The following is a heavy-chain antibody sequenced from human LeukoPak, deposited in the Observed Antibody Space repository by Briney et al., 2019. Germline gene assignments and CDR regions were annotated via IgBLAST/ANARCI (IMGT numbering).Heavy chain of an antibody. D-gene: IGHD6-13*01. V-gene: IGHV3-21*05. Sequence: PGGSLRLSCAASGFTFSSYEMKWVRQAPGKGLEWVSYISGTSSYTTYADSVKGRFTISRDNAKNSLYLQMNSLRGEDTAVYYCARLGSIAAAGTPDYWGQGTLVTVSS. J-gene: IGHJ4*02. CDR2: ISGTSSYT. CDR1: GFTFSSYE. CDR3: ARLGSIAAAGTPDY.